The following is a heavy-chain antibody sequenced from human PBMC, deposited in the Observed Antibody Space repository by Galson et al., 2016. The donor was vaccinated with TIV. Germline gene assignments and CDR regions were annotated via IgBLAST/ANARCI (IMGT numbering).Heavy chain of an antibody. CDR3: ARDRLWSGDNEPFDL. CDR1: GFTFEDHA. Sequence: SLRLSCAASGFTFEDHAMHWVRQIPGRGLEWVSRISWNSGKLGYAASVNGRFTISRDNAKNSVYLQMNRLRLEDTALYYCARDRLWSGDNEPFDLWGQGTVVTVS. V-gene: IGHV3-9*01. CDR2: ISWNSGKL. D-gene: IGHD3-10*01. J-gene: IGHJ3*01.